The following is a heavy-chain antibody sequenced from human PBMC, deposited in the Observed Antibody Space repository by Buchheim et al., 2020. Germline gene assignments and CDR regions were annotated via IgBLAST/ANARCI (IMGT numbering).Heavy chain of an antibody. D-gene: IGHD6-19*01. Sequence: QVQLVQSGAEVKKPGASVKVSCKASGYTFTNYYMHWVRQAPGQGLEWMGIINPSGGSTSYAQKFKGRVTMTRDTYTSTVYMELSSLRSEDTAVYYCARGYSSGWYFDYWGQGT. CDR1: GYTFTNYY. V-gene: IGHV1-46*01. CDR2: INPSGGST. CDR3: ARGYSSGWYFDY. J-gene: IGHJ4*02.